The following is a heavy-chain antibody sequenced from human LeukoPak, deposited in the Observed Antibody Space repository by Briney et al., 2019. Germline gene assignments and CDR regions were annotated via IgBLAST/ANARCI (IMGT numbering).Heavy chain of an antibody. Sequence: GGSLRLSCAASGFTFSSCAMTWVRQAPGKGLEWVSSITGNHGPTYNTDSVKGRFTISRDNSQNTLYLQMNSLRAEDTAVYYCTKDPYGDYDGAFDPWGQGTLVTVSS. CDR3: TKDPYGDYDGAFDP. CDR1: GFTFSSCA. J-gene: IGHJ5*02. V-gene: IGHV3-23*01. CDR2: ITGNHGPT. D-gene: IGHD4-17*01.